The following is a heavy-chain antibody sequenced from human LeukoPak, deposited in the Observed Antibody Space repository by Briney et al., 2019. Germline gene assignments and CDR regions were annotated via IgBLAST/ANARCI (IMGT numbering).Heavy chain of an antibody. CDR1: GYTFTSYG. CDR3: ARERVYDSSGYYYFDY. D-gene: IGHD3-22*01. V-gene: IGHV1-18*01. J-gene: IGHJ4*02. Sequence: ASVTVSCKASGYTFTSYGISWVRQAPGQGLEWMGWISAYNGNTNYAQKLQGRVTMTTDTSTNTAYMELRSLRSDDTAVYYCARERVYDSSGYYYFDYWGQGTLVTVSS. CDR2: ISAYNGNT.